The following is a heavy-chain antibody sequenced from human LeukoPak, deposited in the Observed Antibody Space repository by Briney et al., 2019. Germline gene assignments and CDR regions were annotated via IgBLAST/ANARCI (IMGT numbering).Heavy chain of an antibody. J-gene: IGHJ4*02. D-gene: IGHD4-11*01. CDR2: ISSSSNYI. V-gene: IGHV3-21*01. Sequence: GGSLRLSCVASGLTFNSYNMNWVRQAPGKGLEWVSFISSSSNYIYYADSVKGRFTISRDNAKNSLLLQMNSLRAEDTAVYYCARGTPTTRDFDYWGQGTLVTVSS. CDR1: GLTFNSYN. CDR3: ARGTPTTRDFDY.